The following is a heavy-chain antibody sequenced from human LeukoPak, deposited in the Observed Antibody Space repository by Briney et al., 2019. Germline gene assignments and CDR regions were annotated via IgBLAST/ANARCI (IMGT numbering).Heavy chain of an antibody. V-gene: IGHV4-4*02. CDR2: IYHSGST. Sequence: SETLSLTCAVSGGSISSSNWWSWVRQPPGKGLEWIGEIYHSGSTNYNPSLKSRVTISVDTSKNQFSLKLSSVTAADTAVYYCARESPTLYYYDSSGQFNAFDIWGQGTMVTVSS. CDR3: ARESPTLYYYDSSGQFNAFDI. CDR1: GGSISSSNW. D-gene: IGHD3-22*01. J-gene: IGHJ3*02.